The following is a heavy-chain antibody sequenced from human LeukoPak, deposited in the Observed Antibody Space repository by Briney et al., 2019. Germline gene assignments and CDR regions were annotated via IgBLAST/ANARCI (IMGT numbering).Heavy chain of an antibody. CDR1: GFTFNNYA. D-gene: IGHD2-2*01. J-gene: IGHJ5*01. CDR2: ISASGGTT. CDR3: AKEPREYCSSTSCPNWFDS. V-gene: IGHV3-23*01. Sequence: GGSLRLSCAASGFTFNNYAMSWVRQAPGKGLEWVSSISASGGTTYYADSVKGRFTISRDNSENTLFLQMNSLRAEDTAVYYCAKEPREYCSSTSCPNWFDSWGQGTLVTVSS.